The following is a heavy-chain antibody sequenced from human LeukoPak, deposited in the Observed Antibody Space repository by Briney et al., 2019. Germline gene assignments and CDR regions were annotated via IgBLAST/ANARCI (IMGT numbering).Heavy chain of an antibody. CDR3: ARLDYYGSGSYSDY. Sequence: SETLSLTCTVSGGSISSSSYYWGWIGQPPGKGLEWIGSIYYSGSTYYNPSLKSRVTISVDTSKNQFSLKPSSVTAADTAVYYCARLDYYGSGSYSDYWGQGTLVTVSS. CDR2: IYYSGST. V-gene: IGHV4-39*01. CDR1: GGSISSSSYY. D-gene: IGHD3-10*01. J-gene: IGHJ4*02.